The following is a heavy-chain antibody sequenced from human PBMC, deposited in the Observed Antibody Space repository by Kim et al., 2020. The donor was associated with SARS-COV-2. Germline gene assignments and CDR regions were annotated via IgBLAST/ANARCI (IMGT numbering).Heavy chain of an antibody. CDR3: ARSLYDILTGYLWFDP. CDR2: IYYSGST. V-gene: IGHV4-59*13. D-gene: IGHD3-9*01. CDR1: GGSISSYC. Sequence: SETLSLTCTVSGGSISSYCWSWIRQPPGKGLEWIGYIYYSGSTNYNPSLKSRVTISVDTSKNQFSLKLSSVTAADTAVYYCARSLYDILTGYLWFDPWGQGTLVTVSS. J-gene: IGHJ5*02.